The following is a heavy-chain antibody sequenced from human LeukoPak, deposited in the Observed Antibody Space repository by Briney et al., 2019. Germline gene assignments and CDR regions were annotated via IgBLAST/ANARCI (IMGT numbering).Heavy chain of an antibody. V-gene: IGHV4-59*01. CDR1: GGSISSYY. CDR2: IYYSGST. J-gene: IGHJ6*03. D-gene: IGHD3-3*01. Sequence: SETLSLTCTVSGGSISSYYWSWIRQPPGKGLEWIGYIYYSGSTNYNPPLKSRVTISVDTSKNQFSLKLSSVTAADTAVYYCARVGTSGYYSYYYYYMDVWGKGTTVTVSS. CDR3: ARVGTSGYYSYYYYYMDV.